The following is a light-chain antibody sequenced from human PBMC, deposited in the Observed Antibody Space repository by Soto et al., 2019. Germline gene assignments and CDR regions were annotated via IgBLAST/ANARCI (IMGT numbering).Light chain of an antibody. J-gene: IGLJ1*01. CDR3: SSYTSSSHFYV. V-gene: IGLV2-14*01. Sequence: QSALTQPASVSGSPGQSITISCTGTSSDVGGYNYVSWYQQHPGKAPKLMIYEVSNRPSGVSNRFSGSKSGNTASLTISGLQAEDEADYYCSSYTSSSHFYVFGTGTKVTVL. CDR1: SSDVGGYNY. CDR2: EVS.